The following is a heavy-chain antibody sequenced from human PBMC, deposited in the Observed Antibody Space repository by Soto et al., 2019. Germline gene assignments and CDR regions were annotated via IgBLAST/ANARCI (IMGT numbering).Heavy chain of an antibody. CDR2: INAGNGNT. V-gene: IGHV1-3*01. CDR1: GYTFTSYA. CDR3: ARSMVVVTALDY. D-gene: IGHD2-21*02. J-gene: IGHJ4*02. Sequence: ASVKVSCKASGYTFTSYAMHWVRQAPGQRLEWMGWINAGNGNTKYSQKFQGRVTITRDTSASTAYMELSSLRSEDTAVYYCARSMVVVTALDYRGQGTLVTVPS.